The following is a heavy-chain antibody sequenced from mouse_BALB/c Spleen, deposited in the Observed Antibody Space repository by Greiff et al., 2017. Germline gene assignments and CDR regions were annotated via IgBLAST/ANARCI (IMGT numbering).Heavy chain of an antibody. CDR1: GYTFTSYW. CDR2: IYPGSGST. V-gene: IGHV1S22*01. Sequence: LKQPGSELVRPGASVKLSCKASGYTFTSYWMHWVKQRPGQGLEWIGNIYPGSGSTNYDEKFKSKATLTVDTSSSTAYMQLSSLTSEDSAVYYCTRSGYGEAAYWGQGTLVTVSA. CDR3: TRSGYGEAAY. J-gene: IGHJ3*01. D-gene: IGHD2-13*01.